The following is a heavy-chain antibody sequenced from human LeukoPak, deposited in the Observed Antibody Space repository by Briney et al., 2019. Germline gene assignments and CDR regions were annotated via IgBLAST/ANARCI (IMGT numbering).Heavy chain of an antibody. CDR2: IYYSGST. Sequence: PSETLSLTCTVSGGSISSYYWSWIRQPPGKGLEWIGYIYYSGSTNYNPSLKSRVTISVDTSKNQFSLKLSSVTAADTAVYYCARRDCSGGSCYLGYWGQGTLVTVSS. CDR3: ARRDCSGGSCYLGY. J-gene: IGHJ4*02. V-gene: IGHV4-59*12. CDR1: GGSISSYY. D-gene: IGHD2-15*01.